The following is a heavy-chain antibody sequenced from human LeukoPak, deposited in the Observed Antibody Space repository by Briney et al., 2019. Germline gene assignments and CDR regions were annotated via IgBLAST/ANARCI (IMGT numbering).Heavy chain of an antibody. CDR1: GFTFSTYW. CDR2: ISSSGSTI. CDR3: ARVTGDYAGYYYMDV. V-gene: IGHV3-48*04. Sequence: KTGESLRLSCAASGFTFSTYWMGWVRQTPGKGLEWVSYISSSGSTIYYADSVKGRFTISRDNAKNSLYLQMNSLRAEDTAVYYCARVTGDYAGYYYMDVWGKGTTVTVSS. D-gene: IGHD4-17*01. J-gene: IGHJ6*03.